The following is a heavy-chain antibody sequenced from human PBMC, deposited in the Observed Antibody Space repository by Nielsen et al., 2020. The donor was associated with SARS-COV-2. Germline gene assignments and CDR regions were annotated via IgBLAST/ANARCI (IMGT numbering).Heavy chain of an antibody. CDR3: ARKLLWGDYYYGMDV. Sequence: LSLTCAASGFTFSSYGMHWVRQAPGKGLEWVAVISYDGSNKYYADSVKGRFTISRDNSKNTLYLQMNSLRAEDTAVYYCARKLLWGDYYYGMDVWGQGTTVTVSS. J-gene: IGHJ6*02. CDR2: ISYDGSNK. V-gene: IGHV3-30*03. CDR1: GFTFSSYG. D-gene: IGHD2-2*01.